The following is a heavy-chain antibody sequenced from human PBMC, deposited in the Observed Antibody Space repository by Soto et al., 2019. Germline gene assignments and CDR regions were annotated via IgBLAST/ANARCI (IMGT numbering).Heavy chain of an antibody. V-gene: IGHV4-4*02. CDR1: GDSVSSPYY. CDR2: VFHTGTT. D-gene: IGHD6-19*01. J-gene: IGHJ4*02. Sequence: QVQLQESGPGLVKPSGTLSLTCGVSGDSVSSPYYWCWVRQPPGKGLEWIGEVFHTGTTSYNPSLSSRVTISMDKSNKPFSLDLSSVTAAGTAVYYCARSAGWYAVHSWGPGTLVIVSS. CDR3: ARSAGWYAVHS.